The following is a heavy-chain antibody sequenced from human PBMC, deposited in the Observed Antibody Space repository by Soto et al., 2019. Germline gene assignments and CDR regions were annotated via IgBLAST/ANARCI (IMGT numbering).Heavy chain of an antibody. CDR3: TGEVASGY. CDR1: GFTVSTYG. Sequence: PGGSLRLSCAVSGFTVSTYGMHWVRQAPGKGLEWVAVISRDGGTKFYADSEKGRFTISRDNSRNTLFLEMNSLRGDNMAVYYCTGEVASGYWGQGTLGPVSS. D-gene: IGHD7-27*01. J-gene: IGHJ4*02. V-gene: IGHV3-30*03. CDR2: ISRDGGTK.